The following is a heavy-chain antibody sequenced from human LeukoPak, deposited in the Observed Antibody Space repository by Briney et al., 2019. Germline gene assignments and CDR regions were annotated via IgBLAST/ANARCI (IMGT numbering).Heavy chain of an antibody. J-gene: IGHJ4*02. CDR1: GVSISSSSYY. V-gene: IGHV4-39*01. Sequence: SETLSLTCTVSGVSISSSSYYWGWIRQPPGKGLERIGSIYYSGSTYYNPSLKSRVTISVDTSKNQFSLKLSSVTAADTAVYYCARRAVAGSYYFDYWGQGTLVTVSS. D-gene: IGHD6-19*01. CDR3: ARRAVAGSYYFDY. CDR2: IYYSGST.